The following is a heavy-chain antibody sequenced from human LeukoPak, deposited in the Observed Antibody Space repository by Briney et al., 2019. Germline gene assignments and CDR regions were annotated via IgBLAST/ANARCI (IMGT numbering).Heavy chain of an antibody. CDR3: ARDVLLAVPALDY. CDR2: INPNTGGT. Sequence: ASVKVSCKASGYTFTGYYMHWVRQAPGRGLERMGWINPNTGGTNYAQKFQGRVTMTRDTSISTAYMELSSLRSDDTAMYYCARDVLLAVPALDYWGQGTLVTVSS. V-gene: IGHV1-2*02. J-gene: IGHJ4*02. CDR1: GYTFTGYY. D-gene: IGHD6-19*01.